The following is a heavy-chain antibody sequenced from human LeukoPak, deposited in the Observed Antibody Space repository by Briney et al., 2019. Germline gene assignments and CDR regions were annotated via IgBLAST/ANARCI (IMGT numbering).Heavy chain of an antibody. Sequence: KPSETLSLTCAVSGYSISSGYYWNWIRQPPGKGLEWIGYIYYSGNTNYNPSLKSRVTISVDMSKNQFSLKLSSVTAADTAVYYCASGSPGHALYWFDPWGQGTLVTVSS. CDR2: IYYSGNT. CDR1: GYSISSGYY. V-gene: IGHV4-61*01. J-gene: IGHJ5*02. CDR3: ASGSPGHALYWFDP. D-gene: IGHD1-26*01.